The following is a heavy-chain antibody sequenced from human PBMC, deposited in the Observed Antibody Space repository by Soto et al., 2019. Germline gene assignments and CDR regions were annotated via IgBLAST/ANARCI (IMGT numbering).Heavy chain of an antibody. D-gene: IGHD2-21*01. J-gene: IGHJ3*01. CDR1: GFSFSRFW. Sequence: EVQLVESGGGLVQPGGSLRLSCAASGFSFSRFWMTWVRQAPGKGLAWVANINQDGSKIHYGDSVEGRFTLSRDNAKNALYQQLISLRPEDTAMYDCARYFSPSGEVFLDAFDVWGQGTVVTVSS. V-gene: IGHV3-7*05. CDR3: ARYFSPSGEVFLDAFDV. CDR2: INQDGSKI.